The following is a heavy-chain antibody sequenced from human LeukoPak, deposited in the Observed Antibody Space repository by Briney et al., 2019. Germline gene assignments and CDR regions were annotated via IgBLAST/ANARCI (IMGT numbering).Heavy chain of an antibody. CDR2: MNPNSGNT. J-gene: IGHJ2*01. V-gene: IGHV1-8*01. CDR1: GYTFTSYD. CDR3: ATPQGPDWYFDL. Sequence: ASVKVSCKASGYTFTSYDINWVRQATGQGLEWMGWMNPNSGNTGYAQKFQGRVTMTRNTSISTAYMELSSLRSEDTAVYYCATPQGPDWYFDLWGRGTLVTVSS.